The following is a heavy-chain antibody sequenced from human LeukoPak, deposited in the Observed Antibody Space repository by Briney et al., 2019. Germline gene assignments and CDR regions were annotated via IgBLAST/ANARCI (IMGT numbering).Heavy chain of an antibody. J-gene: IGHJ5*02. CDR3: AREIVEMATIALSRWFDP. Sequence: GGSLRLSCAASGFTVSSNYMSWVRQAPGKGLEWVSVIYSGGSTYYADSVKGRFTISRHNSKNTLYLQMNSLRAEDTAVYYCAREIVEMATIALSRWFDPWGQGTLVTVSS. D-gene: IGHD5-24*01. CDR1: GFTVSSNY. CDR2: IYSGGST. V-gene: IGHV3-53*04.